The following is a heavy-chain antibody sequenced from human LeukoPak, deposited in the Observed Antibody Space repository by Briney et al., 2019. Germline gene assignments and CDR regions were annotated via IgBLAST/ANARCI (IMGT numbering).Heavy chain of an antibody. V-gene: IGHV3-23*01. D-gene: IGHD3-9*01. Sequence: GGSLRLSCAASGFSFGSHAMSWVRQAPGKGLEWVSDIRSNGMTTYYTDSVKGRFTISRDSSKNTLYLQMNSLRAEDTAVYYCAKDLILAGYQPFDYWGQGTLVTVSS. CDR2: IRSNGMTT. J-gene: IGHJ4*02. CDR1: GFSFGSHA. CDR3: AKDLILAGYQPFDY.